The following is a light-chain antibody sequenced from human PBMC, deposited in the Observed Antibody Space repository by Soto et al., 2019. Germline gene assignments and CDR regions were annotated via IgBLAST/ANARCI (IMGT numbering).Light chain of an antibody. J-gene: IGKJ4*01. CDR2: AAS. CDR3: QQYDNLPFT. V-gene: IGKV1-33*01. CDR1: QDVSNY. Sequence: DIQMTQSPSSLSASVGDRVTITCQASQDVSNYLSWYQQKPGKAPNLLIYAASNLEKGVPLRFSGSGSGTHFTFTISSLQTEDNATYYCQQYDNLPFTFGGGSNVEIK.